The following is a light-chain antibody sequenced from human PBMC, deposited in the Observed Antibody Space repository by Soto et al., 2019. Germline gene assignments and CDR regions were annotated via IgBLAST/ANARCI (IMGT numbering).Light chain of an antibody. Sequence: DIVMTQSPLSLPVTPGEPASISCRSSQSLLHSNGYNYLDWYLQKPGQSTQLLIYLGSNRASGVPDRFSGSGSGTELTLKISRVEAEDVGVYYCMKALPPPQTFGQGTKVEIK. J-gene: IGKJ1*01. CDR1: QSLLHSNGYNY. CDR2: LGS. CDR3: MKALPPPQT. V-gene: IGKV2-28*01.